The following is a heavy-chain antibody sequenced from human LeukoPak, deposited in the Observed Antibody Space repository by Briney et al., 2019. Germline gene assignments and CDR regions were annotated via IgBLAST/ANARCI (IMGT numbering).Heavy chain of an antibody. CDR1: GFTFTSYA. CDR2: ISGSGGNT. D-gene: IGHD5/OR15-5a*01. J-gene: IGHJ6*03. CDR3: ARETEDTYSPSWGLYDPYYYIDA. Sequence: GGSLRLSCAASGFTFTSYAMSWVRQAPGKGLEWVSAISGSGGNTYYADSGKGRFTVSRDDSKNTLSLQMNSLRAEDTAVYYCARETEDTYSPSWGLYDPYYYIDAWGNGTTVTVSS. V-gene: IGHV3-23*01.